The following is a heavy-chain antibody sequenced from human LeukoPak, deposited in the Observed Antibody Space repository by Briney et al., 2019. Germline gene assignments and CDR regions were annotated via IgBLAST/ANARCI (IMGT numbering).Heavy chain of an antibody. V-gene: IGHV3-9*01. CDR3: AKGPRPSGVTTWDYYFDY. CDR1: GFTFDDYA. D-gene: IGHD4-11*01. CDR2: ISWNSGSI. Sequence: SLRLSCAASGFTFDDYAMHWVRQAPGKGLEWVSGISWNSGSIGYADSVKGRFTISRDNAKNSLYLQMNSLRAEDTALHYCAKGPRPSGVTTWDYYFDYWGQGTLVTVSS. J-gene: IGHJ4*02.